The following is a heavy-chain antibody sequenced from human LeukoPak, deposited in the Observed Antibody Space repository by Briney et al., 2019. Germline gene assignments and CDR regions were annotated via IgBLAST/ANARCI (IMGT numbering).Heavy chain of an antibody. CDR3: AADGPADLFDGSEDPPRDAFEI. CDR2: MNPNSGNT. J-gene: IGHJ3*02. CDR1: GYTFTSYD. D-gene: IGHD3-22*01. Sequence: GASVKVSCKASGYTFTSYDINWVRQATGQGLEWMGWMNPNSGNTGYAQKFQGRVTMTRNTSISTAYMELSSLTSEDTAVFYCAADGPADLFDGSEDPPRDAFEIWGQGTMVTVSS. V-gene: IGHV1-8*02.